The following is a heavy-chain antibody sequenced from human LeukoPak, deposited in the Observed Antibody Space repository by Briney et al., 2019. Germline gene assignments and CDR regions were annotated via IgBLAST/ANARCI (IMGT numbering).Heavy chain of an antibody. J-gene: IGHJ4*02. Sequence: SETLSLTCTVSGGSISSYYWSWIRQSAGKGLEWIGRIYTSGSTNYNPSLKSRVTMSVDTSKNQFSLKLSSVTAADTAVYYCASMKYSSGRFWFDYWGQGTLVTVSS. CDR1: GGSISSYY. D-gene: IGHD6-25*01. V-gene: IGHV4-4*07. CDR3: ASMKYSSGRFWFDY. CDR2: IYTSGST.